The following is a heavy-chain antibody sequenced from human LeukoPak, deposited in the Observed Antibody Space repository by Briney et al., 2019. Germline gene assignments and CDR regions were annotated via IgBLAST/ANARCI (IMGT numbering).Heavy chain of an antibody. Sequence: GASVKVSCKASGGTFSSYAISWVRQAPGQGLEWMGGIIPIFGTANYAQKLQGRVTMTTDTSTSSAYMELRSLRSDDTAVYYCARDLWARDYYDSSGYYGDAFDIWGQGTMVTVSS. D-gene: IGHD3-22*01. CDR3: ARDLWARDYYDSSGYYGDAFDI. CDR1: GGTFSSYA. CDR2: IIPIFGTA. V-gene: IGHV1-69*05. J-gene: IGHJ3*02.